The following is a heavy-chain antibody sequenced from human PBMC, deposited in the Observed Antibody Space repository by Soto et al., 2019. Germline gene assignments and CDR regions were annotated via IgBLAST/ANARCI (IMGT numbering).Heavy chain of an antibody. CDR1: GGAINSGGYY. CDR2: IHYSGST. Sequence: QVQLQESGPGLVKPSQTLSLTCTVSGGAINSGGYYWSWIRQHPGKGLEWIGCIHYSGSTSYNPSLKSRVTISVDASNNPFSLKLSSVTAADTAVYYCARDRYFDLWGRGTLVTVSS. CDR3: ARDRYFDL. J-gene: IGHJ2*01. V-gene: IGHV4-31*03.